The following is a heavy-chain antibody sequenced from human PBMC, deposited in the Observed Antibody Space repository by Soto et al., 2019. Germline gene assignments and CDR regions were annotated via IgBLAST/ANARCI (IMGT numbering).Heavy chain of an antibody. CDR3: ARGYYDFYTGAFDI. CDR1: GGTFSSYA. V-gene: IGHV1-69*01. CDR2: IIPIFGTA. Sequence: QVQLVQSGAEVQKPGSSVKVSCKASGGTFSSYAISWVRQAPGQGLEWMGWIIPIFGTANYAQKFQGRVPITADEATSTAYMELSSLRSEDTAVYYCARGYYDFYTGAFDIWGQGTMVTVSS. J-gene: IGHJ3*02. D-gene: IGHD3-3*01.